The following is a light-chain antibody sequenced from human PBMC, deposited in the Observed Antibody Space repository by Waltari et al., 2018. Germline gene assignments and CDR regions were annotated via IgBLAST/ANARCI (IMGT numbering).Light chain of an antibody. CDR1: SSDVGSYNL. V-gene: IGLV2-23*02. J-gene: IGLJ1*01. CDR2: EVS. Sequence: QSALPQPAPVSGSPGPSITASCTGTSSDVGSYNLVSWYQHHPPKAPKLMIYEVSKRPSGVSNRFSGSKSGNTASLTISGLQPEDEADYYCCSYAGANTYVFGSGTKVTVL. CDR3: CSYAGANTYV.